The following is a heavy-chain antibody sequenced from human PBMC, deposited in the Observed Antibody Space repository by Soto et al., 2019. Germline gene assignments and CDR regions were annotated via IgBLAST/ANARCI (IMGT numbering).Heavy chain of an antibody. Sequence: GASVKVSCKVSGSRFSNYVISWVRQAPGHGLEWLGRIIPIFNSTKYAQNFQGRVSITADKSTSTASLELSSLRSDDTAVYFCAREGRGKKAGYNGLVSLGYWGQGTLVTDSS. V-gene: IGHV1-69*06. J-gene: IGHJ4*02. D-gene: IGHD2-2*02. CDR3: AREGRGKKAGYNGLVSLGY. CDR2: IIPIFNST. CDR1: GSRFSNYV.